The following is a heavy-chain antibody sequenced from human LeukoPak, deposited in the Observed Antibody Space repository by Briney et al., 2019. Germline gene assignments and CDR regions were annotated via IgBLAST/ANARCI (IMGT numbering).Heavy chain of an antibody. Sequence: GESLKNSCKASGYSFTTYWIGWVRQVPGKGLEWVGIIYPADSTARYSPSFQGQVTISADKSISTAYLQWSSLKASDTAMYYCASPVAGYYWGQGTLVTVSS. J-gene: IGHJ4*02. D-gene: IGHD6-19*01. CDR2: IYPADSTA. CDR1: GYSFTTYW. V-gene: IGHV5-51*01. CDR3: ASPVAGYY.